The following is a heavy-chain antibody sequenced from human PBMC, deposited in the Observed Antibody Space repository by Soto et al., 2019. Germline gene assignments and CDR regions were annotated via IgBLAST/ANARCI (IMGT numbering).Heavy chain of an antibody. J-gene: IGHJ4*02. V-gene: IGHV4-4*02. CDR3: ARVEGTTVNLFDY. Sequence: SETLSLTCAVSGGSISSSNWWSWVRQPPGKGLEWIGEIYHSGSTNYNPSLKSRVTISVDKSKNQFSLKLSSVTAADTAVYYCARVEGTTVNLFDYWGQGTLVTVSS. CDR1: GGSISSSNW. CDR2: IYHSGST. D-gene: IGHD4-17*01.